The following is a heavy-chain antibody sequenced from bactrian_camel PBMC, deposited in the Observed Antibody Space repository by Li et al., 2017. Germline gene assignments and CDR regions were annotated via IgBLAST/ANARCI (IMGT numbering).Heavy chain of an antibody. D-gene: IGHD5*01. CDR3: AFGVGGWAEFGN. V-gene: IGHV3S25*01. CDR2: VSSGGVTT. Sequence: QLVESGGGLGQPGGSLRLSCAASGFTFSSYWKNWVRQAPGKGLEWVSTVSSGGVTTLYGGSVKGRAIISRDDAKNTVYLQMNSLKSEDTALYYCAFGVGGWAEFGNWGQGTQVTVS. J-gene: IGHJ6*01. CDR1: GFTFSSYW.